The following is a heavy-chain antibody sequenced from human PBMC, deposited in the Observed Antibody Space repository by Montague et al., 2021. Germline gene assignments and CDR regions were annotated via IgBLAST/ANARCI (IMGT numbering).Heavy chain of an antibody. D-gene: IGHD4-17*01. CDR3: AKGGTTAMTPSSA. J-gene: IGHJ5*01. CDR2: IKQDGFEK. CDR1: GFVFSSYW. V-gene: IGHV3-7*01. Sequence: SLRLSCPASGFVFSSYWMTWVRRAPGKGLEWVANIKQDGFEKYYVESVRGRFTISRDNGKDSLYLQMNSLGVEDTAVYYCAKGGTTAMTPSSAWGHGTLVTVSS.